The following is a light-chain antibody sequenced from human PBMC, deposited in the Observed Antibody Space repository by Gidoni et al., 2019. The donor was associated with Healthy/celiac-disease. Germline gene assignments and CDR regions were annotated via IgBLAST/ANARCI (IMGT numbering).Light chain of an antibody. CDR1: SLRSYY. CDR3: NSWDSSGNLVV. J-gene: IGLJ2*01. Sequence: SSELTQDPAVSMALGQTVRITCQGDSLRSYYASWYQQKPGQAPVRVIYGKNNRPSGIPDRFSGSSSGNTASLTITGAQAEDEADYYCNSWDSSGNLVVFGGGTKLTVL. CDR2: GKN. V-gene: IGLV3-19*02.